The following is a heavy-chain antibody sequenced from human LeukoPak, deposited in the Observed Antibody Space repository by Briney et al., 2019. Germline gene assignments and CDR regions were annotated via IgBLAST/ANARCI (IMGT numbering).Heavy chain of an antibody. Sequence: GASVKVSCKASGYTFTSYDINWVRQATGQGLEWMGWMNPNSGNTGYAQKFQGRVTMTRNTSISTAYMELSSLRSEDTAVYYCARANANDYGDYEYYFDYWGQGTLVTVSS. J-gene: IGHJ4*02. V-gene: IGHV1-8*01. CDR1: GYTFTSYD. CDR2: MNPNSGNT. D-gene: IGHD4-17*01. CDR3: ARANANDYGDYEYYFDY.